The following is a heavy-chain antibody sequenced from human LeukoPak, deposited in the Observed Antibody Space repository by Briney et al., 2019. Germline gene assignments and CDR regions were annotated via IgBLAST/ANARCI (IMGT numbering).Heavy chain of an antibody. J-gene: IGHJ4*02. D-gene: IGHD1-26*01. V-gene: IGHV4-34*01. Sequence: PSETLSLACAVYGGSFSGYYWSWIRQPPGKGLEWIGEINHSGSTNYNPSLKSRVTISVDTSKNQFSLKLSSVTAADTAVYYCARDRGGIVGATFFDYWGQGTLVTVSS. CDR1: GGSFSGYY. CDR3: ARDRGGIVGATFFDY. CDR2: INHSGST.